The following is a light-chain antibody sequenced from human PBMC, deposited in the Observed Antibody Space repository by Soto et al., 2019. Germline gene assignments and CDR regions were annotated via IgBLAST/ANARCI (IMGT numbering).Light chain of an antibody. J-gene: IGKJ4*01. Sequence: DIQMTQSPSSLSASVGDRVTITCQASQDITTYLSWYQQKPGKAPKLLIYDASNLEIGVPSRFSGRGSGTDFTLTISSLQPEDIATYFCQQYDDLPLTFGGGTKVDIK. CDR1: QDITTY. CDR3: QQYDDLPLT. V-gene: IGKV1-33*01. CDR2: DAS.